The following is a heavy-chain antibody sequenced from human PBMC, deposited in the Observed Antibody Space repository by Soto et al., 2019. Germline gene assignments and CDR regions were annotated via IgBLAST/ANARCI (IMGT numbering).Heavy chain of an antibody. CDR1: GFTFSSYA. J-gene: IGHJ5*02. CDR2: ISSNGGST. V-gene: IGHV3-64D*06. CDR3: VKAGIAVAGTADDLFNWLDP. Sequence: GGSLRLSCSASGFTFSSYAMHWVRQAPGKGLEYVSAISSNGGSTYYADSVKGRFTISRDNSKNTLYLQMSSLRAEDTAVYYCVKAGIAVAGTADDLFNWLDPWGQGTLVTVS. D-gene: IGHD6-19*01.